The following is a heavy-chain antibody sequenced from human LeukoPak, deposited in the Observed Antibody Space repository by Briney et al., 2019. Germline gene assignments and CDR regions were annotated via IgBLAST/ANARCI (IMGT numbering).Heavy chain of an antibody. CDR1: GFTFSSYA. J-gene: IGHJ6*03. D-gene: IGHD3-3*01. CDR2: ISYDGSNK. Sequence: PGRSLRLSCAASGFTFSSYAMHWVRQAPGKGLEWVAVISYDGSNKYYADSVKGRFTISRDNSKNTLYLQMNSLRAEDTAVYYCARAFFDFWSGSLYYYYYMDVWGKGTTVTVSS. CDR3: ARAFFDFWSGSLYYYYYMDV. V-gene: IGHV3-30-3*01.